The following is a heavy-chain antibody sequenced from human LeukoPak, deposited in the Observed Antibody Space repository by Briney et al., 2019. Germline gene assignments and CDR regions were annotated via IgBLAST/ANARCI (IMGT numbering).Heavy chain of an antibody. D-gene: IGHD3-9*01. CDR2: IYYSGST. J-gene: IGHJ6*02. Sequence: SETLSLTCTVSGGSISSSSYYWGWIRQPPGKGLEWIGSIYYSGSTYYNPSLKSRVTISVDTSKNQFSLKLSSVTAADTAVYYCARVPILRYFDWVYGMDVWGQGTTVTVSS. CDR3: ARVPILRYFDWVYGMDV. CDR1: GGSISSSSYY. V-gene: IGHV4-39*07.